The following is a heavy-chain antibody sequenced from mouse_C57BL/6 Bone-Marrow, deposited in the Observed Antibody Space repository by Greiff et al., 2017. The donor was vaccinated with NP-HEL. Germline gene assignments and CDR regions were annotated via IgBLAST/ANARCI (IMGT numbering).Heavy chain of an antibody. CDR3: ARDYYGSSPWYFDV. J-gene: IGHJ1*03. CDR2: ISDGGSYT. Sequence: EVKLMESGGGLVKPGGSLKLSCAASGFTFSSYAMSWVRQTPEKRLEWVATISDGGSYTYYPDNVKGRFTISRDNAKNNLYLQMSHLKSEDTAMYYCARDYYGSSPWYFDVWGTGTTVTVSS. CDR1: GFTFSSYA. D-gene: IGHD1-1*01. V-gene: IGHV5-4*01.